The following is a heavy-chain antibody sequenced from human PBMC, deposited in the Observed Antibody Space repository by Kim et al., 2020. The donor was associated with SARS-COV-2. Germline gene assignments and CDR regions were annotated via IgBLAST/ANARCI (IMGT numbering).Heavy chain of an antibody. J-gene: IGHJ4*02. CDR1: GGSISSGGYY. Sequence: SETLSLTCTVSGGSISSGGYYWSWIRQHPGKGLEWIGYIYYSGSTYYNPSLKSRVTISVDTSKNQFSLKLSSVTAADTAVYYCARAEDQWNYFDYWGQGTLVTVSS. D-gene: IGHD2-8*01. V-gene: IGHV4-31*03. CDR2: IYYSGST. CDR3: ARAEDQWNYFDY.